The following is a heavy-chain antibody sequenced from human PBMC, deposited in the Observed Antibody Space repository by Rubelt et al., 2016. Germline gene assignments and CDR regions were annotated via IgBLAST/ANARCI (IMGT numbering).Heavy chain of an antibody. V-gene: IGHV3-23*04. J-gene: IGHJ6*02. CDR1: GFTFSSYA. Sequence: EVQLVESGGGLVQPGGSLRLSCAASGFTFSSYAMSWVRQAPGKGLEWVSAISGSGGSTYYADSVKGRLSISRDNSKNTLYLQMNSLRAEDTAVYYCAKDQPFRYSNYYYYGMDVWGQGTTVTVSS. CDR2: ISGSGGST. CDR3: AKDQPFRYSNYYYYGMDV. D-gene: IGHD4-11*01.